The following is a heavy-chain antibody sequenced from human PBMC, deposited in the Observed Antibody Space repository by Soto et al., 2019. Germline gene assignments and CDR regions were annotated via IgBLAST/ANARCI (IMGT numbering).Heavy chain of an antibody. CDR3: AKDLKLIAVAGPGPFDY. CDR2: ISGSGGST. Sequence: SLRLSCAASGFTFSSYAMSWVRQAPGKGLEWVSAISGSGGSTYYADSMKDRFTISRDNSKNTLYLQMNSLRAEDTAVYYCAKDLKLIAVAGPGPFDYWGQGTLVTVSS. J-gene: IGHJ4*02. D-gene: IGHD6-19*01. CDR1: GFTFSSYA. V-gene: IGHV3-23*01.